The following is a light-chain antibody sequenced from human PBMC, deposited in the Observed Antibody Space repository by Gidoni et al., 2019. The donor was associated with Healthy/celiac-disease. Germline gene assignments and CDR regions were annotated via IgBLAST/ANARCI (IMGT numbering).Light chain of an antibody. CDR3: QQYNNWPSPIT. CDR1: QRVSSN. J-gene: IGKJ5*01. Sequence: EIVMTQSPATLSVSPGESATLSCRTSQRVSSNLAWYQQKPGQAPRLLIYGASTRATGIPARFSGSGSGTEFTLTISSLQSEDFAVYYCQQYNNWPSPITFGQGTRLEIK. CDR2: GAS. V-gene: IGKV3-15*01.